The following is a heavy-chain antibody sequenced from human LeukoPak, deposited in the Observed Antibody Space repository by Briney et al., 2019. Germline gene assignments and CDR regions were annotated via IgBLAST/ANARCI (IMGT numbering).Heavy chain of an antibody. CDR2: IWYDGTNT. CDR3: ARDWDSYGPWTYYFDY. V-gene: IGHV3-33*01. CDR1: GFTFSSYG. J-gene: IGHJ4*02. D-gene: IGHD5-18*01. Sequence: GGSLRLSCAASGFTFSSYGMHWVRQAPGKGLEWVAVIWYDGTNTYYADSVKGRFTISRDNSKNTLYLQMNSLRAEDTAVYYCARDWDSYGPWTYYFDYWGQGTLVTVSS.